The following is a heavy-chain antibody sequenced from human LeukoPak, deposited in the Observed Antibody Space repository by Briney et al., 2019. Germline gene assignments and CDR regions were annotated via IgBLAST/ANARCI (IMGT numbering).Heavy chain of an antibody. J-gene: IGHJ4*02. V-gene: IGHV7-4-1*01. CDR3: ARGGFRYFDWLLSY. CDR1: GGTFSSYA. D-gene: IGHD3-9*01. CDR2: INTDTGDP. Sequence: ASVKVSCKASGGTFSSYAISWVRQAPGQGLEWMGWINTDTGDPTYAQAFTGRFVFSLGTSVSTAYLQIHSLKAEDTAVYYCARGGFRYFDWLLSYWGQGTLVTVSS.